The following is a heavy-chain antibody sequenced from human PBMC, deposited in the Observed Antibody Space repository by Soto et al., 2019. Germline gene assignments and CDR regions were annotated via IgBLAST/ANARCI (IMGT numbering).Heavy chain of an antibody. CDR1: GFTFSSYG. Sequence: PGGSLRLSCAASGFTFSSYGMHWVRQAPGKGLEWVAVISYDGSNKYYADSVKGRFTISRDNSKNTLYLQMNSLRAEDTAVYYCAKDYYYYDSSGSPWGYYFDYWGQGTLVTVSS. J-gene: IGHJ4*02. CDR2: ISYDGSNK. CDR3: AKDYYYYDSSGSPWGYYFDY. D-gene: IGHD3-22*01. V-gene: IGHV3-30*18.